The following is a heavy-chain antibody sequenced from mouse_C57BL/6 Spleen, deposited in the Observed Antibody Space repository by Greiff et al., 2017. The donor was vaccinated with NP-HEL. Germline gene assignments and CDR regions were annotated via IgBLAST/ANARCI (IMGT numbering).Heavy chain of an antibody. Sequence: EVHLVESGGGLVQPGGSLKLSCAASGFTFSDYYMYWVRQTPEKRLEWVAYISNGGGSTYYPDTVKGRFTISRDNAKNTLYLQMSRLKSEDTAMYYCARQGSTMVTTRAMDYWGQGTSVTVSS. V-gene: IGHV5-12*01. CDR1: GFTFSDYY. CDR2: ISNGGGST. D-gene: IGHD2-2*01. J-gene: IGHJ4*01. CDR3: ARQGSTMVTTRAMDY.